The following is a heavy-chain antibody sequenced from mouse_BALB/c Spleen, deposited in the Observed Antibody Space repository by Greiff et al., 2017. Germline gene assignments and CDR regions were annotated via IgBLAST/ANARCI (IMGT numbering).Heavy chain of an antibody. J-gene: IGHJ1*01. CDR1: GYSITSDYA. Sequence: EVKLQESGPGLVKPSQSLSLTCTVTGYSITSDYAWNWIRQFPGNKLEWMGYISYSGSTSYNPSLKSRISITRDTSKNQFFLQLNSVTTEDTATYYCARKGPYRYDGYFDVWGAGTTVTVSS. CDR2: ISYSGST. V-gene: IGHV3-2*02. D-gene: IGHD2-14*01. CDR3: ARKGPYRYDGYFDV.